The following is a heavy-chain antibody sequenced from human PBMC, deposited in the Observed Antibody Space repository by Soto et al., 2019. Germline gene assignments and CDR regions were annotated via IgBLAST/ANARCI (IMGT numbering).Heavy chain of an antibody. V-gene: IGHV1-69*13. Sequence: SVKVSCKASGGTFSSYAISWVRQAPGQGLERMGGIIPIFGTANYAQKFQGRVTITADESTSTAYMELSSLRSEDTAVYYCAHRDYYGSGSYQVPDYYGMDVWGQGTTVTVSS. CDR2: IIPIFGTA. CDR3: AHRDYYGSGSYQVPDYYGMDV. CDR1: GGTFSSYA. J-gene: IGHJ6*02. D-gene: IGHD3-10*01.